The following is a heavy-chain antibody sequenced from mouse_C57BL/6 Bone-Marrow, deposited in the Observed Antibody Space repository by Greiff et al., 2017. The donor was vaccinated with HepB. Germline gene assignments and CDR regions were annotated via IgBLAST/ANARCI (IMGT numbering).Heavy chain of an antibody. CDR3: ARKGHYRGFAY. Sequence: QVQLQQSGAELVRPGTSVKMSCKASGYTFTNYWIGWAKQRPGHGLEWIGDIYPGGGYTNYNEKVKGKATLTADKSSSTAYMQFSSLTSEDSAIYYCARKGHYRGFAYWGQVTLVTVSA. D-gene: IGHD3-3*01. CDR2: IYPGGGYT. CDR1: GYTFTNYW. V-gene: IGHV1-63*01. J-gene: IGHJ3*01.